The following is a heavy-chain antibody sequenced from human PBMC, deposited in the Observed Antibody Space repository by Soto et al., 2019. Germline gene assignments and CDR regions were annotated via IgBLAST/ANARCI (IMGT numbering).Heavy chain of an antibody. CDR2: ISYDGSNK. V-gene: IGHV3-30*18. CDR1: VFTFSSYG. Sequence: GGSLRLSCAASVFTFSSYGMHWVRQAPGKGLEWVAVISYDGSNKYYADSVKGRFTISRDNSKNTLYLQMNSLRAEDTAVYYCAKLPTRIAAADPYFDYWGQGTLVTVS. CDR3: AKLPTRIAAADPYFDY. J-gene: IGHJ4*02. D-gene: IGHD6-13*01.